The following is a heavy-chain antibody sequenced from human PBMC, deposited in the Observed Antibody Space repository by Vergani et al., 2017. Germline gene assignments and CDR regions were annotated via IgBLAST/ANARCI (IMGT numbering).Heavy chain of an antibody. J-gene: IGHJ6*03. CDR3: ARVYPYYYYMDV. CDR1: GGSISSYY. Sequence: QVQLQESGPGLVKPSETLSLTCTVSGGSISSYYWSWIRQPPGKGLEWIGYIYYSGSTNYNPSLKSRVTISVDTSKNQFSLKLSSVTAADTALYYCARVYPYYYYMDVWGQGTTVTVSS. CDR2: IYYSGST. V-gene: IGHV4-59*01.